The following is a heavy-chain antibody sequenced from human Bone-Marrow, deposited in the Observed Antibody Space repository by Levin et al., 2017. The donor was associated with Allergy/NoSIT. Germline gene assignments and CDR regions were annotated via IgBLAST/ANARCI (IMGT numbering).Heavy chain of an antibody. J-gene: IGHJ4*02. V-gene: IGHV3-23*01. CDR3: VKVSAPFYYYGSGSYFHS. Sequence: GESLKISCAASGFTFNSFSMSWVRQAPGKGLEWVSVVSPSGTSTSYADSVRGRFTISRDNSQNSLYLQMNSLRADDTAVYYCVKVSAPFYYYGSGSYFHSWGQGTLVTVSS. D-gene: IGHD3-10*01. CDR1: GFTFNSFS. CDR2: VSPSGTST.